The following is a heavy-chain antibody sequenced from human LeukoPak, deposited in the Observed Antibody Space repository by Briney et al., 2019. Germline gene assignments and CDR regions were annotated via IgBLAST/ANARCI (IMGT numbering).Heavy chain of an antibody. D-gene: IGHD7-27*01. CDR1: GFTFSTSW. J-gene: IGHJ4*02. CDR3: GRDDWGSLNY. Sequence: RGSLRLSYAASGFTFSTSWMHSVRQATGKGLVWVARINSDGSTTTHADSVKGRFTISRDNAKNTLYLQMNSLRAEDTAVYYCGRDDWGSLNYWGQGTLVTVSS. CDR2: INSDGSTT. V-gene: IGHV3-74*03.